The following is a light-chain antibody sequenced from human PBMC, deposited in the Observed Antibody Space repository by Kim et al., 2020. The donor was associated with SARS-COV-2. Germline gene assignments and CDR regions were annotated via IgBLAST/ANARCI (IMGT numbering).Light chain of an antibody. CDR1: QSIGYF. V-gene: IGKV3-11*01. CDR2: DAS. CDR3: QQRTNRLPYT. J-gene: IGKJ2*01. Sequence: EIVLTQSPATLSLSPGERATLSCRASQSIGYFLAWFQQKPGQAPRLLIYDASNRVTGIPARFSGSGSGIDFTLTISSLEPEDFALYYCQQRTNRLPYTFGQGTKLEI.